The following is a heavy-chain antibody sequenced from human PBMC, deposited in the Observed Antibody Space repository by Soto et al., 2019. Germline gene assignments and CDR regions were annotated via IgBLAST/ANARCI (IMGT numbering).Heavy chain of an antibody. Sequence: SETLSLTCTVSGGSISSYYWSWIRQPAGKGLEWIGRIYTSGSTNYNPSLKSRVTMSVDTSKNQFSLKLSSVTAADTAVYYCAREGGAYYYDSSGYPFDYWGQGTLVTVSS. CDR3: AREGGAYYYDSSGYPFDY. D-gene: IGHD3-22*01. CDR1: GGSISSYY. CDR2: IYTSGST. V-gene: IGHV4-4*07. J-gene: IGHJ4*02.